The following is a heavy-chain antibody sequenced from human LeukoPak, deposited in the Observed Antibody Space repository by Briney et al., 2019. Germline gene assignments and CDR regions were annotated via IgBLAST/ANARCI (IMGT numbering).Heavy chain of an antibody. V-gene: IGHV4-59*01. Sequence: NSSETLSLTCTVAGGSISSYYWSWIRQPPGKGLGWIGYIYYSGSTNYNPSLKSRVTISVDTSKNQFSLKLSSVTAADTAVYYCARVPGDYEVYYGMDVWGQGTTVTVSS. CDR1: GGSISSYY. CDR3: ARVPGDYEVYYGMDV. J-gene: IGHJ6*02. CDR2: IYYSGST. D-gene: IGHD4-17*01.